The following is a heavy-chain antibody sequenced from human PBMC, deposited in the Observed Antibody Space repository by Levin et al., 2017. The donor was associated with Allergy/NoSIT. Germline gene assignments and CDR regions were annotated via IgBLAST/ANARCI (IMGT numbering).Heavy chain of an antibody. J-gene: IGHJ4*02. D-gene: IGHD1-26*01. Sequence: GESLKISCAASGFTFSSYWMHWVRQAPGKGLVWVSRINTDGSTTNYADSVKGRFTISRDNAKNTLYLQSNSLGAEDTAVYYCARALIVGATSGGDYWGQGTLVTVSS. CDR3: ARALIVGATSGGDY. CDR2: INTDGSTT. V-gene: IGHV3-74*01. CDR1: GFTFSSYW.